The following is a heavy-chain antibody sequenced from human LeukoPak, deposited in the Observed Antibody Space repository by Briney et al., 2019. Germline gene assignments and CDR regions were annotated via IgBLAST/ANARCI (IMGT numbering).Heavy chain of an antibody. D-gene: IGHD6-13*01. CDR3: AKDYSSSYAY. J-gene: IGHJ4*02. CDR2: ISYDGSNK. V-gene: IGHV3-30*18. Sequence: GGSLRLSCAASGFTFSSYGMHWVRQAPGKGLEWVAVISYDGSNKYYADSVKGRFTISRDNSKNTLYLQMNSLRAEDTAVYYCAKDYSSSYAYWGQGTLVTVSS. CDR1: GFTFSSYG.